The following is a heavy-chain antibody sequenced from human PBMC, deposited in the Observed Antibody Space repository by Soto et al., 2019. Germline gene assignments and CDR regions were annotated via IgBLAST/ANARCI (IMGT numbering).Heavy chain of an antibody. CDR2: ITGTGTST. Sequence: GRSLRLSCAASGFTFRSYAMSWVRQAPGKGLEWVATITGTGTSTYFADSVKGRFTISRDNSRKTLYLQLNSLRAEGTAVYYCANARTPQCLITKYFDSWGQGALVTVSS. CDR1: GFTFRSYA. J-gene: IGHJ4*02. CDR3: ANARTPQCLITKYFDS. V-gene: IGHV3-23*01. D-gene: IGHD6-19*01.